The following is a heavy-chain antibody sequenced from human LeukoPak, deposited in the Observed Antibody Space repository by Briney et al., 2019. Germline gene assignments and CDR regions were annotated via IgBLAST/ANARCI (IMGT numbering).Heavy chain of an antibody. CDR2: ISWNSGSI. CDR3: AKTRARDYDSPVDY. J-gene: IGHJ4*02. V-gene: IGHV3-9*01. D-gene: IGHD5-12*01. CDR1: GFTLDDYA. Sequence: PDRSLRLSCAASGFTLDDYAMHWVRQAPGKGLEWVSGISWNSGSIGYADSVKGRFTISRDNAKNSLYLQMNSLRAEDTALYYCAKTRARDYDSPVDYWGQGTLVTVSS.